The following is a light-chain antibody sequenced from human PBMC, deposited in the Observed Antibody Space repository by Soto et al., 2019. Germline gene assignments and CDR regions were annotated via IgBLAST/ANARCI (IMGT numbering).Light chain of an antibody. Sequence: DVVMTQSPLSLPVTPGEPASISCWSSHSLLHSNGYNYFDWYLXKTGQSPQLXIYLGSNRASGVPDRFSAIVSGTDFTMKLGRVEAEDGGLYYGMQALQAPLTFGQGTKVDNK. CDR1: HSLLHSNGYNY. CDR2: LGS. J-gene: IGKJ1*01. V-gene: IGKV2-28*01. CDR3: MQALQAPLT.